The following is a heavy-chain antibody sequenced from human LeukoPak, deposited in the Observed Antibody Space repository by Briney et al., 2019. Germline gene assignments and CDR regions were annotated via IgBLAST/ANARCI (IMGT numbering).Heavy chain of an antibody. V-gene: IGHV3-30*02. CDR3: AKDDRYSYYYYYMDL. Sequence: GGSLRLSCAASGFTFISYGMHWGRQAPGKGLEWVAFIRYDGSNKYYADSVKGRFTISRDSSKNTLYLQMNSLRAEDTAVYYCAKDDRYSYYYYYMDLWGKGTTVTVSS. J-gene: IGHJ6*03. CDR2: IRYDGSNK. CDR1: GFTFISYG. D-gene: IGHD1-14*01.